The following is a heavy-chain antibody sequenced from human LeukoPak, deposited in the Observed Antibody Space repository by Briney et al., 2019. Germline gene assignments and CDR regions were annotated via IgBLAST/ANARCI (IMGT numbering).Heavy chain of an antibody. Sequence: PSGTLSLTCAVSGGSISSTSWYSWVRQPPGKGLEWIGEIYHSGRTNYEASLKSRVTISLDKSKNQFSLKLTSVTAADTAVYYCASLLGPLSYNFGFARDYWGQGTLVTVSS. V-gene: IGHV4-4*02. D-gene: IGHD5-18*01. CDR1: GGSISSTSW. CDR2: IYHSGRT. CDR3: ASLLGPLSYNFGFARDY. J-gene: IGHJ4*01.